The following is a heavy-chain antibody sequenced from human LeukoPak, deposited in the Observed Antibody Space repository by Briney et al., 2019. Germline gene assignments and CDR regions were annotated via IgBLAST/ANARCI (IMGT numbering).Heavy chain of an antibody. J-gene: IGHJ6*02. Sequence: PSETLSLTCTVSGGSISSYYWSWIRQPPGKGLEWIGYIYYSGSTNYNPSLKSRVTISVDTSKNQFSLKLSSVTAADTAVYYCARHGGQLYYCGMDVWGQGTTVTVSS. CDR3: ARHGGQLYYCGMDV. D-gene: IGHD2-15*01. CDR2: IYYSGST. V-gene: IGHV4-59*08. CDR1: GGSISSYY.